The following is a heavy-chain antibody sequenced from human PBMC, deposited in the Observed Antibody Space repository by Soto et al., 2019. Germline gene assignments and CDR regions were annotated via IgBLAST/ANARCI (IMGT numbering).Heavy chain of an antibody. D-gene: IGHD4-17*01. CDR3: ARGGVGHYEFDY. J-gene: IGHJ4*02. CDR1: GFTFSNYW. CDR2: IKTDGSST. V-gene: IGHV3-74*01. Sequence: EVQLVESGGGLVQPGGSLRLSCAASGFTFSNYWMHWVRQAPGEGLVWVSRIKTDGSSTSYADSVKGRFTISRDNAKNPMYLQMNRLRGEDTAGYYWARGGVGHYEFDYWGQGTLVTVSS.